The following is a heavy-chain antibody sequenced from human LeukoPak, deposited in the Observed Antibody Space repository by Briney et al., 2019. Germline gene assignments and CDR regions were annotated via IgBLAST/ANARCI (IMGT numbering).Heavy chain of an antibody. V-gene: IGHV3-66*01. CDR3: AVYDPDY. Sequence: GGSLRLSCATFGFTVSSSYLSWVRQAPGKGLEWVSVIYSDGSTYYADSVKGRFTISRDNSKNTLFLQMNSLRAEDTAVYYCAVYDPDYWGQGTLVTVSS. D-gene: IGHD3-3*01. J-gene: IGHJ4*02. CDR2: IYSDGST. CDR1: GFTVSSSY.